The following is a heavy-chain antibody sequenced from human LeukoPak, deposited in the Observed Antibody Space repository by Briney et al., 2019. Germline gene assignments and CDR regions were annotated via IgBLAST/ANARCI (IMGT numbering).Heavy chain of an antibody. D-gene: IGHD3-22*01. CDR2: IYYSGST. CDR3: ARGLGYYDSSGCYI. J-gene: IGHJ4*02. V-gene: IGHV4-59*01. CDR1: GGSISSYH. Sequence: SETLSLTCTVSGGSISSYHWSWIRQPPGKGLEWIGYIYYSGSTNYNPSLKSRVTISVDTSKNQFSLKLSSVTAADTAVYYCARGLGYYDSSGCYIWGQGTLVTVSS.